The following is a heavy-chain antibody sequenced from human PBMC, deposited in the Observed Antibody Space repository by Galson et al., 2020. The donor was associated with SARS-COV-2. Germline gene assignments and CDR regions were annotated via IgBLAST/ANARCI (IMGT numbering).Heavy chain of an antibody. Sequence: SETLSLTCSVSGDSISSRSYYWGWVRQPPGTGLAWLGSIDHSGRIYYNPSPKSRVTMSVDPSRNQFSLSLDSVTAADTAVYYCARHGMDTMTTFSFDYWGQGTLVTVSS. CDR3: ARHGMDTMTTFSFDY. CDR2: IDHSGRI. CDR1: GDSISSRSYY. J-gene: IGHJ4*02. D-gene: IGHD5-12*01. V-gene: IGHV4-39*01.